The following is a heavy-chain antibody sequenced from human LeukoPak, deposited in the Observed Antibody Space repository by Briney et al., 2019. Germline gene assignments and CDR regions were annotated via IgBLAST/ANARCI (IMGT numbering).Heavy chain of an antibody. CDR1: GGSISSSSYY. V-gene: IGHV4-39*07. Sequence: SETLSLTCTVSGGSISSSSYYWGWIRQPPGKGLEWIGSIYYSGSTYYNPSLKCRVTISVDTSKNQFSLKLSSVTAADTAVYYCARDGALPEWGQGTLVTVSS. CDR2: IYYSGST. J-gene: IGHJ4*02. CDR3: ARDGALPE. D-gene: IGHD1-14*01.